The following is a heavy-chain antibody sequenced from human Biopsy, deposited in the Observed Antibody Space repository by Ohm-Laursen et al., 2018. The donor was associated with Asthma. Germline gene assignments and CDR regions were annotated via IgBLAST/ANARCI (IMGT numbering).Heavy chain of an antibody. D-gene: IGHD2-21*02. CDR1: GGSISNSNYY. CDR2: VYYSGST. Sequence: SETLSLTCTVSGGSISNSNYYWGWIRQSPGKGLESIGHVYYSGSTNYNPSLKSRVTISIDASKNQFSLKLTSVTAADTAVYYCARGVDRVTGLLDHFDSWGQGTLVTVSS. V-gene: IGHV4-61*05. CDR3: ARGVDRVTGLLDHFDS. J-gene: IGHJ4*02.